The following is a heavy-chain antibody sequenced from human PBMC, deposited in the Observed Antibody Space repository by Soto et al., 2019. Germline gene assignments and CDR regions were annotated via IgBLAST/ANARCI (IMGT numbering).Heavy chain of an antibody. CDR1: GFTFSDYY. J-gene: IGHJ4*02. CDR3: ARGLLYGGDPPPSDY. V-gene: IGHV3-11*05. Sequence: QVQLVESGGVLVKPGGSLRLSCAASGFTFSDYYMSWFRRAPGKGLEWLSYIDSGGRYKNYADSVKGRSTISRDNAQNTLHLELNSLKVEDTATYFCARGLLYGGDPPPSDYWGQGTGVTVSS. CDR2: IDSGGRYK. D-gene: IGHD3-10*01.